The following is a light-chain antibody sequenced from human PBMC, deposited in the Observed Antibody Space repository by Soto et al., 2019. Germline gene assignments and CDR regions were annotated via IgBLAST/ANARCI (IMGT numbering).Light chain of an antibody. V-gene: IGLV1-40*01. Sequence: QSALTQPPSVSGAPGQRVTISCTGSSSNIGAGYDVHWYQQFPGTAPKLLIYGNSNRPSGVPARFSGSKSGSSASLAITGLQAEDEADYYCQCYDSSLTGPKVLFGGGTKLTVL. CDR1: SSNIGAGYD. CDR2: GNS. CDR3: QCYDSSLTGPKVL. J-gene: IGLJ2*01.